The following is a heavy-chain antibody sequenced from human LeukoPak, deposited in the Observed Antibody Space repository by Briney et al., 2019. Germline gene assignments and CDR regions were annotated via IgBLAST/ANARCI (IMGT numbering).Heavy chain of an antibody. CDR3: ARNFNF. Sequence: PGGSLTLSCAASGFTVSSNYMSWVRQAPGKRLEWVSTITSGSAYIYYADSVKGRFTISRDNAKNSLYLQMNSLRAEDTAVYYCARNFNFWGQGTLLTVSS. CDR2: ITSGSAYI. CDR1: GFTVSSNY. V-gene: IGHV3-21*01. J-gene: IGHJ4*02.